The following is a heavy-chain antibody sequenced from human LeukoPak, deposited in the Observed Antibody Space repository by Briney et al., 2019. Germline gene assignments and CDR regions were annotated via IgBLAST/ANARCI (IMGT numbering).Heavy chain of an antibody. CDR1: GYSFTSYW. D-gene: IGHD2-2*01. CDR3: ARRSSSSWTVDY. CDR2: IFPGDSDT. V-gene: IGHV5-51*01. Sequence: KYGESLKISCKGSGYSFTSYWIGWVRQMPGKGLEWMGIIFPGDSDTRYSPSFQGQVTIPADKSISTAYLQWSSLKASDTAMYYCARRSSSSWTVDYWGQGTLVTVSS. J-gene: IGHJ4*02.